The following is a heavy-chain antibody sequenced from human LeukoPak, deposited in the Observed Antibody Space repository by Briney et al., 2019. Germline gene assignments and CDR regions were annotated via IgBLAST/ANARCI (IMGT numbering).Heavy chain of an antibody. CDR3: AREATVVTHFDY. Sequence: SETLSLTCAVYGESFSGYYWSWIRQPPGQGLEWIGEINHSGSTNYNPSLKSRVTISVDTSKNQFSLKLSSVTAADTAVYYCAREATVVTHFDYWGQGTLVTVSS. V-gene: IGHV4-34*01. CDR1: GESFSGYY. J-gene: IGHJ4*02. CDR2: INHSGST. D-gene: IGHD4-23*01.